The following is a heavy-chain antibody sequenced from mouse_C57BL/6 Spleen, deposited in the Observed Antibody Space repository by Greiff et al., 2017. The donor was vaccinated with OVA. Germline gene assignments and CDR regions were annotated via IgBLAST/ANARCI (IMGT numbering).Heavy chain of an antibody. V-gene: IGHV1-55*01. J-gene: IGHJ3*01. D-gene: IGHD1-1*01. CDR1: GYTFTSYW. Sequence: QVQLQQPGAELVKPGASVKMSCKASGYTFTSYWITWVKQRPGQGLEWIGDIYPGSGRTNYNEKFKSKATLTVDTSSSTAYMQLSSLTSEDSAVYYCSRYYGSSSWFAYWGQGTLVTVSA. CDR3: SRYYGSSSWFAY. CDR2: IYPGSGRT.